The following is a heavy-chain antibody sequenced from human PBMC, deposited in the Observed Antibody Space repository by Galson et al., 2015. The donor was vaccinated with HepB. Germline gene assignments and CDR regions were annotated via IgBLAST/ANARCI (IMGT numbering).Heavy chain of an antibody. CDR1: GFSIGSGDYF. CDR2: IYYSGST. J-gene: IGHJ6*02. Sequence: TLSLTCNVSGFSIGSGDYFWTWIRQSPGKGLEWIGYIYYSGSTFYNPSLSSRVTISEDTSKNQFSLRLSYVTGADTATYFCARGGAYYGLDVWGQGTTVTVSS. D-gene: IGHD4/OR15-4a*01. CDR3: ARGGAYYGLDV. V-gene: IGHV4-30-4*08.